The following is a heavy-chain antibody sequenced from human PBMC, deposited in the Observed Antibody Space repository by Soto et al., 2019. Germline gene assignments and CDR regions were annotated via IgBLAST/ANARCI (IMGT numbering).Heavy chain of an antibody. CDR1: GFSFSDYG. CDR3: ARDQGRATADGPLGNGLDV. J-gene: IGHJ6*02. D-gene: IGHD6-13*01. V-gene: IGHV3-33*01. Sequence: QVRLVESGGGVVQPGTSLRLSCAASGFSFSDYGMHWVRQAPGKGLEWLTIIWFDASHEYYADSVKGRFTISRDNSNNTLYLQLNSLTADDTAVYFCARDQGRATADGPLGNGLDVWGQGTAVTVSS. CDR2: IWFDASHE.